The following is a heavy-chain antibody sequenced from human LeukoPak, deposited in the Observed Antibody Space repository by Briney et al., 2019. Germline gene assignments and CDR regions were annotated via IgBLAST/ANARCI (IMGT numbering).Heavy chain of an antibody. CDR1: GFTLRYYQ. V-gene: IGHV3-48*01. CDR2: INVVNGAI. Sequence: LRLSCAASGFTLRYYQMNWVRQAPGKGLEWVSYINVVNGAIYYADSVKGRFTISGDIATNSVYLQMNSLRAEDTALYYCVRDGNRGYDMDVWGQGTAVTVSS. CDR3: VRDGNRGYDMDV. D-gene: IGHD3-10*01. J-gene: IGHJ6*02.